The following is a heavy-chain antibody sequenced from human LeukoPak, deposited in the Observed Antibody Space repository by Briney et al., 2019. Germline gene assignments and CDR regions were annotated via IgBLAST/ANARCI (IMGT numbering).Heavy chain of an antibody. CDR2: IYYSGST. D-gene: IGHD3-9*01. Sequence: SQTLSLTCTVSGGSTSSGDYYWSWIRQPPGKGLEWIGYIYYSGSTYYNPSLKSRVTISVDTSKNQFSLKLSSVTAADTAVYYCARDGLRYFDSRGAFDIWGQGTMVTVSS. J-gene: IGHJ3*02. V-gene: IGHV4-30-4*01. CDR1: GGSTSSGDYY. CDR3: ARDGLRYFDSRGAFDI.